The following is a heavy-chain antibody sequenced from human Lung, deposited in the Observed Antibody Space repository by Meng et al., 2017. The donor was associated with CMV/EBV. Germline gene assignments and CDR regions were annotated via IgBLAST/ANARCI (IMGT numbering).Heavy chain of an antibody. CDR2: IKTDGTYS. D-gene: IGHD1-1*01. J-gene: IGHJ4*02. CDR1: GFTFSRYW. V-gene: IGHV3-74*01. CDR3: VRDGDHWNFDY. Sequence: GESXKISCAASGFTFSRYWMHRVRQTPEKGLVWVSRIKTDGTYSNYADYVKGRFTISRDNARNTLYLQMNSLRGEDTAVYFCVRDGDHWNFDYWGQGTLVTVSS.